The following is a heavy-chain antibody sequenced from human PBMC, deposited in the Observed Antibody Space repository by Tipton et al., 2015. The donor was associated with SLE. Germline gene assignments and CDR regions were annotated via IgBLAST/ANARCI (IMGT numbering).Heavy chain of an antibody. CDR1: GGSISSSSYY. D-gene: IGHD6-6*01. V-gene: IGHV4-61*09. Sequence: LRLSCTVSGGSISSSSYYWSWIRQPAGKGLEWIGEINHSGSTNYNPSLKSRVTISVDTSKNQFSLKLSSVTAADTAVYYCARGIVAAFYYWGQGTLVTVSS. CDR3: ARGIVAAFYY. J-gene: IGHJ4*02. CDR2: INHSGST.